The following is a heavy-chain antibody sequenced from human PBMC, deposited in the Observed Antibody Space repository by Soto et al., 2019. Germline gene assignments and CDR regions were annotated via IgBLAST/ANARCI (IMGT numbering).Heavy chain of an antibody. CDR3: AREYCRGGSCYGVDY. Sequence: GASVKVSCKASGYTFTTYGISWVRQAPGQGLEWMGWTSTYNGDTKYAQKFQGRVTLTSDTSTSTAYMELTSLRSDDTAVYHCAREYCRGGSCYGVDYWGQGPLVTVSS. J-gene: IGHJ4*02. D-gene: IGHD2-15*01. V-gene: IGHV1-18*01. CDR2: TSTYNGDT. CDR1: GYTFTTYG.